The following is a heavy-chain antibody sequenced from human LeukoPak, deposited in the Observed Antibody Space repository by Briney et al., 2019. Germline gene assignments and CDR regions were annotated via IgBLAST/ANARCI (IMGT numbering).Heavy chain of an antibody. J-gene: IGHJ4*02. Sequence: ASVKVSCKASGYIFISYGISWVRQAAGQGLEGMGWISGYNGNTNYAQKLQGRVTMTTDTSTRTAYMEMRSLRSDDTAVYYCARDYYGSGSFFDYWGQGTLVTVSS. CDR3: ARDYYGSGSFFDY. D-gene: IGHD3-10*01. CDR1: GYIFISYG. V-gene: IGHV1-18*01. CDR2: ISGYNGNT.